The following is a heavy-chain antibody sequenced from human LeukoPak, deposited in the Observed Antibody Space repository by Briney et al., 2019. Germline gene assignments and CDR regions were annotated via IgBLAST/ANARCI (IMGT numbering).Heavy chain of an antibody. V-gene: IGHV1-2*04. J-gene: IGHJ1*01. CDR2: INPNSGGT. CDR3: ARGQGVAARLQH. Sequence: ASVKVSCKASGYTFTVYYMHWVRQAPGQGLEWMGWINPNSGGTNYAQKFQGWVTMTRDTSISTAYMELSRLRSDDTAVYYCARGQGVAARLQHWGQGTLVTVSS. D-gene: IGHD6-19*01. CDR1: GYTFTVYY.